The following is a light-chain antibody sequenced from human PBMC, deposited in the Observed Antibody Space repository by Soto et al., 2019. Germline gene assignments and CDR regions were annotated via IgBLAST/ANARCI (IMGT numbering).Light chain of an antibody. CDR3: QQYNSYGT. CDR1: QSISSW. CDR2: DAS. J-gene: IGKJ1*01. V-gene: IGKV1-5*01. Sequence: DIQMTQSPSTLSASVGDRVTITCRASQSISSWLAWYQQKPGKAPKLLIYDASSLESGVPSRFSGSGSGTESTLTISSLQPDDFATYYCQQYNSYGTFGQGTKV.